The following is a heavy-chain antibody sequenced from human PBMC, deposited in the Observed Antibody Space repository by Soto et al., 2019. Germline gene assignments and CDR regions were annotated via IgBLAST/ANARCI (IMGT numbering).Heavy chain of an antibody. D-gene: IGHD1-7*01. CDR2: IYHTGPT. V-gene: IGHV4-4*02. CDR1: GDSISSSKW. J-gene: IGHJ4*02. Sequence: PSETLSLTCAVSGDSISSSKWWNWVRQPPGKGLEWIGEIYHTGPTNYNPSVKSRATISVGKSKNHFSLSLTSVTAADTAVYYCVRDGRGVQSELSDWGPGTLVTVSS. CDR3: VRDGRGVQSELSD.